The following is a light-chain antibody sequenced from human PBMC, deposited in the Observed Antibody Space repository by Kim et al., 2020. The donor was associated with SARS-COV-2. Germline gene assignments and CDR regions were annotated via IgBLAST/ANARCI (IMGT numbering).Light chain of an antibody. V-gene: IGKV3-15*01. CDR2: DAS. CDR1: QSANSN. J-gene: IGKJ1*01. CDR3: QQYNNWPPRWT. Sequence: EIVMTQSPAILSVSPGERATLSCSASQSANSNLAWYQHKPGQAPRLLIYDASTRATGIPARFSGSGSGTVFTLTISSLQSEDFAVYYCQQYNNWPPRWTFGQGTKVDIK.